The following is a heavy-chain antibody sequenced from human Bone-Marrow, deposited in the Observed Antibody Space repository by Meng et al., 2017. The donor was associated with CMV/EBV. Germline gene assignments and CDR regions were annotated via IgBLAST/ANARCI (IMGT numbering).Heavy chain of an antibody. Sequence: GGSLRLSCAASGFTFSSYWMHWVRQAPGKGLVWVSRINSDGSSTSYADSVKGRFTISRDNSKNTLYLQMNSLRAEDTAVYYCAKYGYYDSSGYYPFDNWGQGTLVTVSS. CDR1: GFTFSSYW. CDR2: INSDGSST. V-gene: IGHV3-74*01. CDR3: AKYGYYDSSGYYPFDN. J-gene: IGHJ4*02. D-gene: IGHD3-22*01.